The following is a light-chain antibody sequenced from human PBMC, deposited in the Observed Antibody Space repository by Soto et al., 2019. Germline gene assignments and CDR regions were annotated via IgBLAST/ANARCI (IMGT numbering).Light chain of an antibody. CDR3: SAYTSSTNYV. CDR1: TIDIVTYNY. J-gene: IGLJ1*01. CDR2: EVS. V-gene: IGLV2-14*01. Sequence: QSALTHPPSVSGCPAQSLTISCTGTTIDIVTYNYVSWYQQPPGKSPKLIIYEVSYRPSGISNRFSGSKSGTTTSLTISGLQAEDEADYYCSAYTSSTNYVFGTGSMVIVL.